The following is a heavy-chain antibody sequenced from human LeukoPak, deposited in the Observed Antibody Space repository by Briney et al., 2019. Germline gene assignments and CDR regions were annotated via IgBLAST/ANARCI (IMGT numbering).Heavy chain of an antibody. CDR1: GFSFSSDW. V-gene: IGHV3-74*01. CDR3: TRPGDTLVWDRFDP. D-gene: IGHD2-21*02. J-gene: IGHJ5*02. Sequence: GGSLRFSCAASGFSFSSDWMYWVRQAPGKGLVWVSRINSDGDTDYADAVKGRFTTSRDNAKNTLYLQMNSLRADDTGIYYCTRPGDTLVWDRFDPWGQGTLVTVSS. CDR2: INSDGDT.